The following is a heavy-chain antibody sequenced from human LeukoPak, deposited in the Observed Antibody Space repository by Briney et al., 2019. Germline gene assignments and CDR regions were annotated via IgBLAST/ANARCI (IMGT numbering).Heavy chain of an antibody. D-gene: IGHD3-3*01. CDR3: ARGGLRRSGWTPLSYYYYYYYMDV. Sequence: SQTLSLTCAISGDSVSSNSAAWNWIRQSPSRGLEWLGRTYYRSKWYNDYAVSVKSRITINPDTSKNQFSLQLNSVTPEDTAVYYCARGGLRRSGWTPLSYYYYYYYMDVWGKGTTVTISS. CDR2: TYYRSKWYN. V-gene: IGHV6-1*01. J-gene: IGHJ6*03. CDR1: GDSVSSNSAA.